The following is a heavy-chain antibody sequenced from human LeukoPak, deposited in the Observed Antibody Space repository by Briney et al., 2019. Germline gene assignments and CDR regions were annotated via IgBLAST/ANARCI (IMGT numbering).Heavy chain of an antibody. CDR2: IYPGDSDT. D-gene: IGHD3-22*01. CDR3: ARHAGAAYYYDSSGYPNPFDAFDI. J-gene: IGHJ3*02. CDR1: GYSFTSYW. Sequence: GESLKISCKGSGYSFTSYWIGWVRQMPGKGLEWMGIIYPGDSDTRYSPSFQGQVTISADKSISTAYLQWSSLKASDTAMYYCARHAGAAYYYDSSGYPNPFDAFDIWGQGTMVTVSS. V-gene: IGHV5-51*01.